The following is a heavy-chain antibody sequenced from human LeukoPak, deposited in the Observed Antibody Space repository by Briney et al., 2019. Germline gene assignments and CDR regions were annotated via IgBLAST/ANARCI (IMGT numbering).Heavy chain of an antibody. CDR1: GYTFTSYD. CDR2: MNPNSGNT. J-gene: IGHJ4*02. V-gene: IGHV1-8*03. Sequence: ASVKVSCKASGYTFTSYDINWVRQATGQGLEWMGWMNPNSGNTGYAQKFQGRVTITRNTSISTAYMELRSLRSDDTAVYYCARVPGGRAYYYGSGSYFAYWGQGTLVTVSS. CDR3: ARVPGGRAYYYGSGSYFAY. D-gene: IGHD3-10*01.